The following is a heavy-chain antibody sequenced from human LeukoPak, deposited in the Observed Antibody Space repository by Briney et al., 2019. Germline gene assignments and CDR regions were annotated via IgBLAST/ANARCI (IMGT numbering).Heavy chain of an antibody. CDR3: ARETRDSNGYSVAYLDH. V-gene: IGHV1-69*06. J-gene: IGHJ4*02. CDR2: FFPILNTT. CDR1: GRTHSGNR. Sequence: SVHDSCKASGRTHSGNRITWLRQPPGQRLEWMGRFFPILNTTNYAQDFQGRVTLTADKSTSTAYMELMSLGSEDTAVYYRARETRDSNGYSVAYLDHWVQGTLVTVSS. D-gene: IGHD2-15*01.